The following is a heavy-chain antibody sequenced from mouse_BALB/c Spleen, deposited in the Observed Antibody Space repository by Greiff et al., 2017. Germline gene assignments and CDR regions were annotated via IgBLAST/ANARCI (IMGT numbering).Heavy chain of an antibody. V-gene: IGHV1S29*02. CDR1: GYTFTDYN. Sequence: VQLKQSGPELVKPGASVKISCKASGYTFTDYNMHWVKQSHGKSLEWIGYIYPYNGGTGYNQKFKSKATLTVDNSSSTAYMELRSLTSEDSAVYYCARGDYDGRGYYFDYWGQGTTLTVSS. D-gene: IGHD2-4*01. CDR2: IYPYNGGT. J-gene: IGHJ2*01. CDR3: ARGDYDGRGYYFDY.